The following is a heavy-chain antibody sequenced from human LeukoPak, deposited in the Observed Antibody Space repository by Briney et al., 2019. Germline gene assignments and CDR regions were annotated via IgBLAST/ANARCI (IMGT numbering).Heavy chain of an antibody. J-gene: IGHJ4*02. CDR2: ISSSGSTI. V-gene: IGHV3-11*01. CDR3: ASPAIGYGGNSSIVDY. Sequence: PGGSLRLSCAASGFTFSDYYMSWIRQAPGKGLVWVSYISSSGSTIYYADSVKGRFTISRDNAKNSLYLQMNSLRAEDTAVYYCASPAIGYGGNSSIVDYWGQGTLVTVSS. CDR1: GFTFSDYY. D-gene: IGHD4-23*01.